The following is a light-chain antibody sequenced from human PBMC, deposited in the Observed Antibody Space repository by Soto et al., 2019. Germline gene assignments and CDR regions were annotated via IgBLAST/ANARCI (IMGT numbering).Light chain of an antibody. V-gene: IGLV2-14*01. CDR2: EVT. J-gene: IGLJ1*01. CDR3: SSYTSSSTRIYV. CDR1: SSDVGGYNY. Sequence: QSALTQPASVSGSPGQSITISCTGTSSDVGGYNYVSGYQQHPGKAPKLLIYEVTNRPSGVSNRFSGSKSGNTASLTISGLQAEDEADYYCSSYTSSSTRIYVFGTGTKVTVL.